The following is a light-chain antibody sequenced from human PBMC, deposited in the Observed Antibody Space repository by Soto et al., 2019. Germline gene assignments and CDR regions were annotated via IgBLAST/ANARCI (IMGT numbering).Light chain of an antibody. J-gene: IGKJ4*01. CDR1: QSISSW. CDR2: EAS. CDR3: QQYNSSPLT. Sequence: DIQMTQSPSTLSASVGDRVTITCRANQSISSWLAWYQQKPGKAPNLLIYEASSLHSGVPSRFSGSGSGADFTLTISSLQPDDFATYYCQQYNSSPLTFGGGTKVEIK. V-gene: IGKV1-5*01.